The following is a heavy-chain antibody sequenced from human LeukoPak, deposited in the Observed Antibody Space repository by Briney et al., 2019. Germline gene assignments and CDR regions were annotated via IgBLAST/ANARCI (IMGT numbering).Heavy chain of an antibody. CDR2: ISSSGSTI. D-gene: IGHD6-13*01. V-gene: IGHV3-11*04. Sequence: GGSLRLSCTASGFTFSDYYMSWIRQAPGKGLEWVSYISSSGSTIYYADSVKGRFTISRDNAKNSLYLQMNSLRAEDTAVYYCAREAGYSSSWHINYWGQGTLVTVSS. J-gene: IGHJ4*02. CDR1: GFTFSDYY. CDR3: AREAGYSSSWHINY.